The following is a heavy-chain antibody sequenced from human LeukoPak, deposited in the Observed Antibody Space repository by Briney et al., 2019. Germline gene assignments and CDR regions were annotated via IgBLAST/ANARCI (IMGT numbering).Heavy chain of an antibody. CDR2: INPNSGGT. D-gene: IGHD6-6*01. V-gene: IGHV1-2*02. J-gene: IGHJ5*02. CDR3: ARSSLYIWFDP. Sequence: ASVKVSCKASGYTFTGYYMHWVRQAPGQGLEWMGWINPNSGGTNYAQKFQGRVTMTRDTSISTAYMELSRLRSEDTAVYYCARSSLYIWFDPWGQGTLVSVFS. CDR1: GYTFTGYY.